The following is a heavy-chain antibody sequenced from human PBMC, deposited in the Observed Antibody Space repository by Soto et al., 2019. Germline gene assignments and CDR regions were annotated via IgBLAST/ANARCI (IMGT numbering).Heavy chain of an antibody. CDR3: ARVPVLRYFDWFFDNYYYMDV. J-gene: IGHJ6*03. Sequence: ASVKVSCKASGYTFTGYDINWVRQATGQGLEWMGWMNPNSGNTGYAQKFQGRVTMTRNTSISTAYMELSSLRSEDTAVYYCARVPVLRYFDWFFDNYYYMDVWGKGTTVTVSS. CDR1: GYTFTGYD. V-gene: IGHV1-8*01. D-gene: IGHD3-9*01. CDR2: MNPNSGNT.